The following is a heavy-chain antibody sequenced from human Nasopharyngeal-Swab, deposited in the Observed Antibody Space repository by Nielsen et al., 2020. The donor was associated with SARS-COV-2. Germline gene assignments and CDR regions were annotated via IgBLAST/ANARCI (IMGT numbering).Heavy chain of an antibody. J-gene: IGHJ4*02. CDR3: ARSYCSSTSCYEDPYDILTGPFDY. D-gene: IGHD2-2*01. Sequence: GGSLRLSCAASGFTFSSYGMHWVRQAPGKGLEWVAVISYDGSNKYYADSVKGRFAISRDNSKNTLYLQMNSLRAEDTAVYHCARSYCSSTSCYEDPYDILTGPFDYWGQGTLVTVSS. CDR1: GFTFSSYG. CDR2: ISYDGSNK. V-gene: IGHV3-30*03.